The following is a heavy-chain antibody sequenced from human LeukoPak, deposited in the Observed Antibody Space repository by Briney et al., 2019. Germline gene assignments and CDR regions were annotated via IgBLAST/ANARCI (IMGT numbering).Heavy chain of an antibody. D-gene: IGHD4-17*01. Sequence: SETLSLTCTVSGGSISSYYWSWIRQSPGKGLEWIGYIYYSGNTNKNPSLKSRLIISIDTSKSQFSLKLSSVTAADTAVYYCARSNDNGDYYFDSWGQGTLVTVSS. V-gene: IGHV4-59*12. CDR3: ARSNDNGDYYFDS. CDR1: GGSISSYY. CDR2: IYYSGNT. J-gene: IGHJ4*02.